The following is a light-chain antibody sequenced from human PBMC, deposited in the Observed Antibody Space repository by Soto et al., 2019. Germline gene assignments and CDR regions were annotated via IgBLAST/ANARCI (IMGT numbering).Light chain of an antibody. Sequence: IVWTQAPGTLSLPSAKRGSLSCMASQSVSSSYLAWYQQKPGQAPRLLIYGASSRATGIPDRFSGSGSGTDFTLTVSRLEPEDFAVYYCQQYGSSGTFGQGTRLEIK. J-gene: IGKJ5*01. CDR3: QQYGSSGT. CDR1: QSVSSSY. CDR2: GAS. V-gene: IGKV3-20*01.